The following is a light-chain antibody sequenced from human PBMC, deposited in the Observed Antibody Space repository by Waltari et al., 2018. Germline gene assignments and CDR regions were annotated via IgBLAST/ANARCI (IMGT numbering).Light chain of an antibody. J-gene: IGLJ2*01. Sequence: QSALTQPASVSGSPGQSITISCTGTSSDVGGYNHVPWYQQQPGKAPKLLFLEVTNRPSGISNRFSGSKSGNTASLTISGLQAEDEGEYYCSSFTTIGTLVVFGGGTKVTVL. CDR2: EVT. V-gene: IGLV2-14*01. CDR1: SSDVGGYNH. CDR3: SSFTTIGTLVV.